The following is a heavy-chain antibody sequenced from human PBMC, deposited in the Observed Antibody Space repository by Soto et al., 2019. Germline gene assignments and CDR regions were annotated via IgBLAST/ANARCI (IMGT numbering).Heavy chain of an antibody. Sequence: QVQLQQWGAGLLKPSETLSLTCAVYGGSFSGYYWSWIRQPPGKGLEWIGEINHSGSTNYNPSLKSRVTISVDTSKNQFSLKLSSVTAADTAVYYCAGYGSGLDRDEIDYWGQGTLVTVSS. J-gene: IGHJ4*02. CDR3: AGYGSGLDRDEIDY. CDR2: INHSGST. D-gene: IGHD5-18*01. CDR1: GGSFSGYY. V-gene: IGHV4-34*01.